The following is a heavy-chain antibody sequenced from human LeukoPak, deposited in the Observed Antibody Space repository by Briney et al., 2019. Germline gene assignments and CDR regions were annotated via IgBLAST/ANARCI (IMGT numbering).Heavy chain of an antibody. CDR3: ATIDSAAAPPGDY. J-gene: IGHJ4*02. V-gene: IGHV4-59*01. CDR1: GGSTSGYY. Sequence: PSETLSLTCTASGGSTSGYYWSWIRQPPGKGLECIGNIYYSGITNYNPSLKGRVTMSVDTSKNQFSLNLSSVTAADTAVYYCATIDSAAAPPGDYWGQGTLVTVSS. D-gene: IGHD6-13*01. CDR2: IYYSGIT.